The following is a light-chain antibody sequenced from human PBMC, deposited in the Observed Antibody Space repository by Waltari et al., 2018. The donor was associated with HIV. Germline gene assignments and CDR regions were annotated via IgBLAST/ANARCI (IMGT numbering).Light chain of an antibody. CDR2: AND. J-gene: IGLJ2*01. Sequence: QSVLTQPPSVSGAPGQRVTISCTGSSSNIGAGYDVHWYQQLPGTATKLVIYANDNRPSGVPDRFSGSKSGTSASLAITGLQAEDDADYYCQSYDSALSGSVFGGGTKLTVL. CDR3: QSYDSALSGSV. CDR1: SSNIGAGYD. V-gene: IGLV1-40*01.